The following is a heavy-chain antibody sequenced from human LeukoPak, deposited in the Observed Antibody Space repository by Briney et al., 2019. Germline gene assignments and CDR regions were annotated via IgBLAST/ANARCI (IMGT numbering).Heavy chain of an antibody. CDR2: IYHSGST. D-gene: IGHD6-19*01. CDR1: GGSISSYY. Sequence: SETLSLTCTVSGGSISSYYWSWIRQPPGKGLEWIGSIYHSGSTYYNPSLKSRVTISVDTSKNQFSLKLSSVTAADTAVYYCASGYSSGWYEDYWGQGTLVTVSS. V-gene: IGHV4-59*08. CDR3: ASGYSSGWYEDY. J-gene: IGHJ4*02.